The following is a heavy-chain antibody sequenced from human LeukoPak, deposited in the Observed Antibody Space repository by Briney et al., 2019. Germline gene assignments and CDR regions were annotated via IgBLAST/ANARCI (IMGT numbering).Heavy chain of an antibody. D-gene: IGHD3-22*01. J-gene: IGHJ4*02. CDR2: ISAYNGNT. CDR3: ARDKQRYYYYDSSGYQYYFDY. Sequence: ASVKVSCKASGYTFTSYGISWVRQAPGQGLEWMGWISAYNGNTNYAQKLQGRVTVTTDTSTSTAYMELRSLRSDDTAVYYCARDKQRYYYYDSSGYQYYFDYWGQGTLVTVSS. V-gene: IGHV1-18*01. CDR1: GYTFTSYG.